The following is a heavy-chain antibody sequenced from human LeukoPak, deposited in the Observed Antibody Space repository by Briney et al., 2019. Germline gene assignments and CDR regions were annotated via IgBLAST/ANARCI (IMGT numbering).Heavy chain of an antibody. CDR1: GGTFSSYA. Sequence: ASVKVSCTASGGTFSSYAISWVRQAPGQGLEWMGRIIPILGIANYAQKFQGRVTITADKSTSTAYMELSSLRSEDTAVYYCAREEVVVAATPYYFDYWGQGTLVTVSS. V-gene: IGHV1-69*04. CDR3: AREEVVVAATPYYFDY. D-gene: IGHD2-15*01. CDR2: IIPILGIA. J-gene: IGHJ4*02.